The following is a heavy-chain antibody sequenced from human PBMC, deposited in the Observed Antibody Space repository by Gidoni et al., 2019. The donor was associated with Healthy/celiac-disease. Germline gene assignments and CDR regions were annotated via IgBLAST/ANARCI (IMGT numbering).Heavy chain of an antibody. CDR2: IYYSGST. CDR3: ARDRIETYSLKRAYDYGMDV. J-gene: IGHJ6*02. D-gene: IGHD2-21*01. CDR1: GGSIRHGRSS. Sequence: QVQLQESGPGLVKPSQTLSLTCTVSGGSIRHGRSSLRWLRQHPGKGLEWIGYIYYSGSTYYNPSLKSRVTISVDTSKNQFSLKLSSVTAADTAVYYCARDRIETYSLKRAYDYGMDVWGQGTTVTVSS. V-gene: IGHV4-31*03.